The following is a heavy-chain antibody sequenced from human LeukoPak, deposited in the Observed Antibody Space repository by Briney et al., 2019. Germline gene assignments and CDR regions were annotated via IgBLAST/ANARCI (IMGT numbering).Heavy chain of an antibody. J-gene: IGHJ5*02. Sequence: GSLRLSCAASGFTFSSYAMHWVRQAPGKGLEWVAVISYDGSNKYYADSVKGRFTTSRDNSKNTLYLQMNSLRAEDTAVYYCAGALMSPFDPWGQGTLVTVSS. D-gene: IGHD2-8*01. CDR2: ISYDGSNK. V-gene: IGHV3-30*01. CDR1: GFTFSSYA. CDR3: AGALMSPFDP.